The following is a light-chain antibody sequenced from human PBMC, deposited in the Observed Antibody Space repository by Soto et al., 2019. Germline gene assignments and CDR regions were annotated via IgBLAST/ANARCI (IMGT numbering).Light chain of an antibody. Sequence: QSVLTQPASVSGSPGQSITISCTGTSSDVGGYNYVSWYQHHPGKAPKLMIYDVSNRPSGDSDRFSGSKSGNTASLTISGLQAEDEADYYCSSYTSSSTSVVFCGVTKLTVL. J-gene: IGLJ2*01. CDR2: DVS. CDR3: SSYTSSSTSVV. CDR1: SSDVGGYNY. V-gene: IGLV2-14*03.